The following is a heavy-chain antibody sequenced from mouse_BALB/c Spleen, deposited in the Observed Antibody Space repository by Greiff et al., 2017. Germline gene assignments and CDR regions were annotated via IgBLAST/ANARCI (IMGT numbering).Heavy chain of an antibody. CDR2: INSNGGST. V-gene: IGHV5-6-2*01. D-gene: IGHD1-1*01. CDR3: ARDPDYYGSRGVFDY. Sequence: EVKLVESGGGLVKLGGSLKLSCAASGFTFSSYYMSWVRQTPEKRLELVAAINSNGGSTYYPDTVKGRFTISRDNAKNTLYLQMSSLKSEDTALYYCARDPDYYGSRGVFDYWGQGTTLTVSS. CDR1: GFTFSSYY. J-gene: IGHJ2*01.